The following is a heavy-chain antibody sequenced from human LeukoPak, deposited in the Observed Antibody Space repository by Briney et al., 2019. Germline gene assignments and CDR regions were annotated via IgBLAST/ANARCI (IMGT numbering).Heavy chain of an antibody. CDR3: AKVPHGDYAVDY. D-gene: IGHD4-17*01. Sequence: PGRSLRLSCAASGFTFSSYGMHWVRQAPGKGLEWVAVISYDGSNKYYADSVKGRFTISRDNSKNTLYLQTNSLRAEDTAVYYCAKVPHGDYAVDYWGQGTLVTVSS. CDR2: ISYDGSNK. J-gene: IGHJ4*02. V-gene: IGHV3-30*18. CDR1: GFTFSSYG.